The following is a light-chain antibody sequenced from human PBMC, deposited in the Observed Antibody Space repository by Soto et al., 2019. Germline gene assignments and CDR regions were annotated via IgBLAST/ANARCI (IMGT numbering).Light chain of an antibody. CDR3: GSFRSGSTL. V-gene: IGLV2-14*01. J-gene: IGLJ1*01. CDR1: SSDVGGYNY. Sequence: QSALTQPASVSGSPGQSITISCTGTSSDVGGYNYVSWYQQHPGKAPKLMIYEVSNRPSGVSNRFSGSKSGNTASLTISGLQAEDEADYYCGSFRSGSTLFGTGTKLTVL. CDR2: EVS.